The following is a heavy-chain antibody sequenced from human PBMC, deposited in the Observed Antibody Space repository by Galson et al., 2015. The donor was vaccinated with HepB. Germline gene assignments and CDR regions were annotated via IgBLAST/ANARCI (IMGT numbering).Heavy chain of an antibody. CDR3: ARVESSSWGYFDY. CDR2: IYSGGST. D-gene: IGHD6-13*01. J-gene: IGHJ4*02. Sequence: SLRLSCAASGFTVSSNYMSWVRQAPGKGLEWVSVIYSGGSTYYADSVKGRFTISRDNSKNTLYLQMNSLRAEDTAVYYCARVESSSWGYFDYWGQGTLVTVSS. CDR1: GFTVSSNY. V-gene: IGHV3-53*01.